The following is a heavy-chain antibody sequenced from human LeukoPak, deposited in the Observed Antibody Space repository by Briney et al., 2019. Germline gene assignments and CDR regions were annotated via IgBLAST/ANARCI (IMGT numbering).Heavy chain of an antibody. CDR1: GYTFTSYG. J-gene: IGHJ4*02. V-gene: IGHV1-18*01. Sequence: ASVKVSCKASGYTFTSYGISWVRQAPGQGLEWMGWISPYNGNTNYAQKLQGRVTMTTDASTSTAYMELRSLRSDDTAVYYCARVPADSSGWYQTDYWGQGTLVTVSS. CDR2: ISPYNGNT. D-gene: IGHD6-19*01. CDR3: ARVPADSSGWYQTDY.